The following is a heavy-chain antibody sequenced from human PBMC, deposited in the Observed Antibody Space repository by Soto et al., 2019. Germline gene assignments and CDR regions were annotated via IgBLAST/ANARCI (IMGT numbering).Heavy chain of an antibody. V-gene: IGHV4-34*01. D-gene: IGHD3-10*01. CDR2: INHSGST. CDR1: GGSFSGYY. CDR3: ARVYGYYYYGMDV. Sequence: SETLSLTCAVYGGSFSGYYWSWIRQPPGKGLEWIGEINHSGSTNYNPSLKSRVTISVDTSKNQFSLKLSSATAADTAVYYCARVYGYYYYGMDVWGQGTTVTVSS. J-gene: IGHJ6*02.